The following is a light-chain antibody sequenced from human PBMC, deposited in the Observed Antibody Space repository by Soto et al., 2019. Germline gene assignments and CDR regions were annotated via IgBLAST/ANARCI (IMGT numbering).Light chain of an antibody. Sequence: EIVMTQSPATLSVSPGERATLSCRASQSVSSDLAWYHQKPGQAPRLLIYDASTRATGIPARFSGSGSGTEFTLTIHSLQSEDFAVYYCQQYNNRPRTFGQGTKVEIK. CDR2: DAS. V-gene: IGKV3-15*01. CDR3: QQYNNRPRT. CDR1: QSVSSD. J-gene: IGKJ1*01.